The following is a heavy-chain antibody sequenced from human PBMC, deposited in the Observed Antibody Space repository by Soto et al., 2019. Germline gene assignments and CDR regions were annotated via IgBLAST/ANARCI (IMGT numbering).Heavy chain of an antibody. Sequence: TSETLSLTCAVSGSSISSSNWWSWVRQPPGKGLESIGYLYYGRSANYNPSLKSRVTLSVDTSTNQCSLTLSSMTAADTAVYYCALRSMAVVPEYWGQGTLVTVS. J-gene: IGHJ4*02. D-gene: IGHD3-22*01. V-gene: IGHV4-4*02. CDR1: GSSISSSNW. CDR3: ALRSMAVVPEY. CDR2: LYYGRSA.